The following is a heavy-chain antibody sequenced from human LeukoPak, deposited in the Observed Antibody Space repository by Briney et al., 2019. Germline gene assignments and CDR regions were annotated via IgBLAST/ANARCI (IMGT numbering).Heavy chain of an antibody. CDR3: AREHRYCTNGVCSGSMDV. Sequence: PSETLSLTCAVYGGSFSGYYWSWIRQPAGKGLEWIGRIYTSGSTNYNPSLKSRVTMSVDTSKNQFSLKLSSVTAADTAVYYCAREHRYCTNGVCSGSMDVWGQGTTVTVSS. CDR2: IYTSGST. V-gene: IGHV4-4*07. D-gene: IGHD2-8*01. CDR1: GGSFSGYY. J-gene: IGHJ6*02.